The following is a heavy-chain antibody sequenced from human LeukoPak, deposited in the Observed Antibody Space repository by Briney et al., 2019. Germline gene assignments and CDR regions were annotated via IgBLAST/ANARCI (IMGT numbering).Heavy chain of an antibody. Sequence: GASVKVSCKASGGTFRNYPISWVRQAPGQGLEWMGGILPIFRMTNYAEKFQGRVTITADESTTTAYLGLNSLRSEDTAVYSCARVYVYIYDPNYFDYWGQGTLVTVSS. D-gene: IGHD5-18*01. CDR1: GGTFRNYP. CDR2: ILPIFRMT. V-gene: IGHV1-69*01. CDR3: ARVYVYIYDPNYFDY. J-gene: IGHJ4*02.